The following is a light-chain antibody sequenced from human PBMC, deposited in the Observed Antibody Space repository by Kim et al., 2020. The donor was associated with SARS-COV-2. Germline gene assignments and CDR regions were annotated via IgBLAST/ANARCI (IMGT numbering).Light chain of an antibody. CDR3: QQFHNYPYT. V-gene: IGKV1-9*01. CDR1: QAISTY. CDR2: EVS. J-gene: IGKJ2*01. Sequence: IQLTQSPSSLSASVGDTVTITCRASQAISTYLAWYQQDPGKAPKLLIYEVSTLRSGVPSRFSGSRSGSLFTLTISSLQPEDFATYYCQQFHNYPYTFGQGTKLEIK.